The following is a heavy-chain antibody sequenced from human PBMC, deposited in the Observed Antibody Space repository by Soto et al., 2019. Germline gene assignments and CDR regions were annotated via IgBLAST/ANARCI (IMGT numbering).Heavy chain of an antibody. J-gene: IGHJ3*02. CDR3: ARTNDGSGPNSGGYGFDI. CDR2: IYYSGST. D-gene: IGHD3-22*01. V-gene: IGHV4-31*03. Sequence: LSLTCTVSGGSISSGGYYWSWIRQHPGKGLEWIGYIYYSGSTYYNPSLKSRVTISVDTSKNQFSLKLSSVTAADTAVYYCARTNDGSGPNSGGYGFDIWGQGTMVTVSS. CDR1: GGSISSGGYY.